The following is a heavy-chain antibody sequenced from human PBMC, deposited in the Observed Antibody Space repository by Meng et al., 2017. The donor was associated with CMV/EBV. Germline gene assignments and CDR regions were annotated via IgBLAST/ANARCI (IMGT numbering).Heavy chain of an antibody. CDR3: ARQGGASPTTGVF. V-gene: IGHV4-39*01. J-gene: IGHJ4*02. Sequence: SETLSLCTVSGGSISSSSYYWGWVRQPPGQGFEWIGSLYYTGSTYYNTSLGSRVTMSVDTSRNQFSLKLSSVTAADTAVYYCARQGGASPTTGVFWGPGILVTVSS. CDR2: LYYTGST. D-gene: IGHD1-26*01. CDR1: GGSISSSSYY.